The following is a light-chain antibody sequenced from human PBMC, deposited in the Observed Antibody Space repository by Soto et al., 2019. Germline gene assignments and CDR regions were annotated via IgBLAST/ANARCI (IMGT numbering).Light chain of an antibody. V-gene: IGKV3-20*01. CDR2: GTS. Sequence: PGERATLSCRASPNIATQFFTWYQQRPGQAPRVLIYGTSTRATGIPDRFSGSGSGTDFTLTISRLEPEDFAVYYCQQYRSSSGYTFGQGTKLEIK. J-gene: IGKJ2*01. CDR1: PNIATQF. CDR3: QQYRSSSGYT.